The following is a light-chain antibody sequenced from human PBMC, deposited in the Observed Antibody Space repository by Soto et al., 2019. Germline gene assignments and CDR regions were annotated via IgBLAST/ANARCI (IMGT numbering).Light chain of an antibody. J-gene: IGKJ1*01. V-gene: IGKV1-5*01. CDR1: QTISNW. Sequence: DIQMTQSPSTLSASVGDRVTITCRASQTISNWLAWYQQKPGKAPKLLIYDASSLESGVPSRFSGSGSGTEFTLTISSLQPDDFATYYCQQYNSYWRTFGQGNKVEIK. CDR2: DAS. CDR3: QQYNSYWRT.